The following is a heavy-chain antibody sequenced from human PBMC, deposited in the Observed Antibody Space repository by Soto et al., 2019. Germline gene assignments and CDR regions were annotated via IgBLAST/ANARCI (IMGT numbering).Heavy chain of an antibody. V-gene: IGHV4-34*01. J-gene: IGHJ6*02. Sequence: DTLSLSSAVNGGSFSGYDLGGISQPPGKGLEWVGEINHSGSTNYNASLKSRVTISVDTSKNEFSLKLSSVMAADKAVSYCERGRFLEWLNKGYYYGIDVWGQGTTVTVSS. CDR1: GGSFSGYD. CDR2: INHSGST. CDR3: ERGRFLEWLNKGYYYGIDV. D-gene: IGHD3-3*01.